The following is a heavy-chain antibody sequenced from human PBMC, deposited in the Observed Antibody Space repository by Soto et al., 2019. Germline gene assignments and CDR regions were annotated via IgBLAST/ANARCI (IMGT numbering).Heavy chain of an antibody. J-gene: IGHJ6*02. V-gene: IGHV4-34*01. CDR1: GGSFSGYY. CDR2: INHSGST. Sequence: PSETLSLTCAVYGGSFSGYYWSWIRQPPGKGLEWIGEINHSGSTNYNPSLKSRVTISVDTSKNQFSLKLSSVTAADTAVYYCARGGYDFWSGYYTGYYYGMDVWGQGTTVTVSS. D-gene: IGHD3-3*01. CDR3: ARGGYDFWSGYYTGYYYGMDV.